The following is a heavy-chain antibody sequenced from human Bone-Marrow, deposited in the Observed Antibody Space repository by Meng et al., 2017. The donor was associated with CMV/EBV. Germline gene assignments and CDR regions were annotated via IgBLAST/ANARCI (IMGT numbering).Heavy chain of an antibody. CDR1: GFTFSRYA. J-gene: IGHJ6*02. CDR2: VRYAGNDK. Sequence: GESLKISCAPSGFTFSRYAMHWVRQAPGKGLEWVAYVRYAGNDKYYADSVKGRFTISRDNSKNTLYLQTNNLRAEDTAVYYCAKMKGLGLVAVGYGMEVWGQGTTVTVSS. CDR3: AKMKGLGLVAVGYGMEV. D-gene: IGHD3/OR15-3a*01. V-gene: IGHV3-30*02.